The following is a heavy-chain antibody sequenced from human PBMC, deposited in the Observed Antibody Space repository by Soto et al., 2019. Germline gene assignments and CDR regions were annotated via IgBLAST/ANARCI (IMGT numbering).Heavy chain of an antibody. V-gene: IGHV4-39*01. Sequence: PSETLSLTCTVSGGSISSSSYYWGWIRQPPGKGLEWIGSIYYSGSTYYNPSLKSRVTISVDTSKNQFSLKLSSVTAADTAVYHCASSGWYIPFDYWGQGTLVTVSS. CDR2: IYYSGST. D-gene: IGHD6-19*01. CDR1: GGSISSSSYY. CDR3: ASSGWYIPFDY. J-gene: IGHJ4*02.